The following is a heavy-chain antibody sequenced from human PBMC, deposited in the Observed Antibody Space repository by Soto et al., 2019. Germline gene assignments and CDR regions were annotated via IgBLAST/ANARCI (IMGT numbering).Heavy chain of an antibody. CDR2: FDPEDGET. CDR3: ATDTRAIFGVVIGQGYYYGMDV. V-gene: IGHV1-24*01. D-gene: IGHD3-3*01. Sequence: ASVKVSCKVSGYTLTELSMHWVRQAPGKGLEWMGGFDPEDGETIYAQKFQGRVTMTEDTSTDTAYMELSSLRSEDTAVYYCATDTRAIFGVVIGQGYYYGMDVWGQGTTVTGSS. CDR1: GYTLTELS. J-gene: IGHJ6*02.